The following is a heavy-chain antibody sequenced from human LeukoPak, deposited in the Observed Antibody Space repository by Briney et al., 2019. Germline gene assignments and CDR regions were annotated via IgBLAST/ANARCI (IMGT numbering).Heavy chain of an antibody. V-gene: IGHV3-30*04. D-gene: IGHD3-22*01. CDR2: ISYDGSNK. CDR3: VRDLFPTYYYDSSGYYYACDY. Sequence: GGSLRLSCAASGFTFSSYAMHWVRQAPGKGLEWVAVISYDGSNKYYADSVKGRFTISRDNSKNTLYLQMNSLRAEDMAVYYCVRDLFPTYYYDSSGYYYACDYWGQGTLVTVSS. J-gene: IGHJ4*02. CDR1: GFTFSSYA.